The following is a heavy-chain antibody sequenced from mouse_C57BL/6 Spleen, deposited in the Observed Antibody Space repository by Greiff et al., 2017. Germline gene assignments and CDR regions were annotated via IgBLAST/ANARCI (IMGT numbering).Heavy chain of an antibody. CDR1: GYTFTSYW. V-gene: IGHV1-55*01. Sequence: QVQLQQPGAELVKPGASVKMSCKASGYTFTSYWITWVKQRPGQGLEWIGDIYPGSGSTNYNEKFKSKATLTVDTSSSTAYMQLSSLTSEDPAVYYCARGASSGSYAMDYWGQGTSVTVSS. CDR3: ARGASSGSYAMDY. D-gene: IGHD3-2*02. CDR2: IYPGSGST. J-gene: IGHJ4*01.